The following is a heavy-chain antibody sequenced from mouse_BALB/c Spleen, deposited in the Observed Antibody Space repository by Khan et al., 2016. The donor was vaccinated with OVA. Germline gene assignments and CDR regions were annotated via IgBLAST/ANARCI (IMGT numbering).Heavy chain of an antibody. CDR1: GYTFTDFL. CDR2: VYPGSGYT. J-gene: IGHJ3*01. Sequence: QVQLKESGPELVKPGASVKMSCKATGYTFTDFLISWLKQRPGQGLEWIGEVYPGSGYTYYNEKFKGKATLTSDKSSNTAYVHLSSLTSEDSAVYFCARAGYGGFAYWGQGTLVTVSA. CDR3: ARAGYGGFAY. V-gene: IGHV1-77*01. D-gene: IGHD3-2*02.